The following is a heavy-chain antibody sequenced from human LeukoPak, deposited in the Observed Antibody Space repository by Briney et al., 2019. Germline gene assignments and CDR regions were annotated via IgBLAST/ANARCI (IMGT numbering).Heavy chain of an antibody. V-gene: IGHV3-48*03. CDR2: ISSSGSTI. CDR3: ARDRLYCGGDCYQLDL. J-gene: IGHJ2*01. CDR1: GFTFSSYE. Sequence: GGSLRLSCAASGFTFSSYEMNWVRQAPGKGLEWVSYISSSGSTIYYADSVKGRFTISRDNAKNSLYPQMNSLRAEDTAVYYCARDRLYCGGDCYQLDLWCRGTLVTVSS. D-gene: IGHD2-21*02.